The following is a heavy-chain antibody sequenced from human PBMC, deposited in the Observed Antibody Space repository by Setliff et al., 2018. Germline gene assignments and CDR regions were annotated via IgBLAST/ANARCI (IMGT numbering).Heavy chain of an antibody. CDR2: IIPMFRTG. D-gene: IGHD1-7*01. V-gene: IGHV1-69*05. CDR3: ARDQFRNSGGLYS. J-gene: IGHJ5*02. Sequence: SVKVSCKASGGSFNNYPISWVRQAPGHGLEWMGGIIPMFRTGKYAKSFQGRVTMNTDTSTSTAYMELGSLTSDDTAMYYCARDQFRNSGGLYSWGQGTLVTVSS. CDR1: GGSFNNYP.